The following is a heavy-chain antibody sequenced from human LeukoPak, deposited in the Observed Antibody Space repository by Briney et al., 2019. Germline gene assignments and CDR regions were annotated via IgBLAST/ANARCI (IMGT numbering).Heavy chain of an antibody. Sequence: ASVKVSCKASGYTFTSYATHWVRQAPGQRLEWMGWINAGNGNTKYSQKFQGRVTITRDTSASTAYMELSSLRSEDTAVYYCARVDYDSSGYESPYFDYWGQGTLVTVSS. CDR2: INAGNGNT. D-gene: IGHD3-22*01. V-gene: IGHV1-3*01. J-gene: IGHJ4*02. CDR3: ARVDYDSSGYESPYFDY. CDR1: GYTFTSYA.